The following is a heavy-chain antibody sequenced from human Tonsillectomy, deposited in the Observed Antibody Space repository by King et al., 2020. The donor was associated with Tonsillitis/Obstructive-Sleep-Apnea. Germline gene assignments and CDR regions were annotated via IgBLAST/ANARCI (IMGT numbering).Heavy chain of an antibody. CDR3: AREGDYGDYDFDY. V-gene: IGHV3-48*02. D-gene: IGHD4-17*01. J-gene: IGHJ4*02. CDR1: GFTFSNYN. Sequence: VQLVESGGGLVQPGGSLRLSCVASGFTFSNYNINWVSQAPGKGVEWGSYISSSSSTKYYAESVKGRFTISRDNAKNSLYLQMNRLRDEDTAVYYCAREGDYGDYDFDYWGQGTLVTVSS. CDR2: ISSSSSTK.